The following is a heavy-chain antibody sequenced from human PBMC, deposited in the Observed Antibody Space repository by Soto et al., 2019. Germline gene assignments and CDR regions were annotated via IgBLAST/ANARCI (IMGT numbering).Heavy chain of an antibody. J-gene: IGHJ4*02. D-gene: IGHD6-6*01. CDR2: IIPIFGTA. V-gene: IGHV1-69*01. CDR1: GGTFSSYA. Sequence: QVQLVQSGAEVKKPGSSVKVSCKASGGTFSSYAISWVRQAPGQGLEWMGGIIPIFGTANYAQKFQGRVTIGADESTSTAYMELSSLRSEDTDVYDGARVGIAARRGGFDYWGQGALVTVSS. CDR3: ARVGIAARRGGFDY.